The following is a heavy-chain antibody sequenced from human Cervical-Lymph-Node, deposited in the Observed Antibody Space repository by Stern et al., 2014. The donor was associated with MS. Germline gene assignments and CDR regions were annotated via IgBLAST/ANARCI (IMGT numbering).Heavy chain of an antibody. CDR2: LVPIVGTA. CDR3: ARDPFGSGSYNYFDP. D-gene: IGHD3-10*01. J-gene: IGHJ5*02. CDR1: GGTFNSYA. V-gene: IGHV1-69*04. Sequence: QVQLVESGAEVKKPGSSVKVSCKASGGTFNSYAFSWVRQAPGHGLEWMGTLVPIVGTANYAQKFQGRVTLTADKSTGTAYMELFRLRSDDTAVYFCARDPFGSGSYNYFDPWGQGSLVIVSS.